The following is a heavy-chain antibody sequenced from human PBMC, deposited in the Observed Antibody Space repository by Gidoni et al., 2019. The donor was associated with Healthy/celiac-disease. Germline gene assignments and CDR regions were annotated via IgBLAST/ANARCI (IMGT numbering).Heavy chain of an antibody. D-gene: IGHD2-2*01. V-gene: IGHV4-59*01. CDR3: ARVVVVPAFPSGYYYYYMDV. Sequence: QVQLRESGPGLVKPSETLSLTCTVSGGSISSYYWSWIRQPPGKGLEWMGYIYYSGSTNYNPSLKSRVTISVDTSKNQFSLKLSSVTAADTAVYYCARVVVVPAFPSGYYYYYMDVWGKGTTVTVSS. CDR2: IYYSGST. J-gene: IGHJ6*03. CDR1: GGSISSYY.